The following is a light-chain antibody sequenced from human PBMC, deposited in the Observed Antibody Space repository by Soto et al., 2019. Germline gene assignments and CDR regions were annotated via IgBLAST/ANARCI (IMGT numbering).Light chain of an antibody. Sequence: EIVLTQSPGTLSLSPGGRATLSCRASQSVHTFLAWYQQKPGQSPRLLISDTSHRATGIPARFSGSGSGTDFTRTISSREPEDFAVYYCQQRFKWPLTFGGGTRVEIK. CDR2: DTS. CDR3: QQRFKWPLT. J-gene: IGKJ4*01. V-gene: IGKV3-11*01. CDR1: QSVHTF.